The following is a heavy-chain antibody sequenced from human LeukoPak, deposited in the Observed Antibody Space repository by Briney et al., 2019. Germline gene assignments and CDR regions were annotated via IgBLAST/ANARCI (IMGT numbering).Heavy chain of an antibody. CDR2: IYYGGST. CDR1: GGSISSSSYY. J-gene: IGHJ4*02. Sequence: SETLSLTCTVSGGSISSSSYYWGWIRQHPGKGLEWIGYIYYGGSTYYNPSLKSRATISVDTSKNQFSLKLSSVTAADTAVYYCARRAGSFDYWGQGNLVTVSS. V-gene: IGHV4-31*03. CDR3: ARRAGSFDY.